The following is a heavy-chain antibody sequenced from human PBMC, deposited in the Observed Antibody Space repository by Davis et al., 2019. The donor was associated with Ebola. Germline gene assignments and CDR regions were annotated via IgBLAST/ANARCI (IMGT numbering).Heavy chain of an antibody. CDR3: ARDQGYCSDTSCLLYDYYYMDV. CDR1: GFTFSRFW. Sequence: PGGSLRLSCRASGFTFSRFWMTWVRQAPGKGLEWVAVIWADGSAEYYVDSVKGRFTISRDNAKNSLYLQMNSLRAEDTAVYYCARDQGYCSDTSCLLYDYYYMDVWGKGTTVTVSS. D-gene: IGHD2-2*01. CDR2: IWADGSAE. V-gene: IGHV3-7*03. J-gene: IGHJ6*03.